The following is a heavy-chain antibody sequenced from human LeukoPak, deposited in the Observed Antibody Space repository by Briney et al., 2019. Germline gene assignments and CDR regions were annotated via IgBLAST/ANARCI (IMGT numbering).Heavy chain of an antibody. V-gene: IGHV4-39*07. D-gene: IGHD5-12*01. CDR2: IYYSGST. CDR1: GGSISSSSYY. CDR3: ARDPSSGPFDY. J-gene: IGHJ4*02. Sequence: PSETLSLTCTVSGGSISSSSYYWGWIRQPPGKGLEWIGSIYYSGSTYYNPSLKSRVTISVDTSKNQFSLKLSSVTAADTAVYYCARDPSSGPFDYWGQGTLVTVSS.